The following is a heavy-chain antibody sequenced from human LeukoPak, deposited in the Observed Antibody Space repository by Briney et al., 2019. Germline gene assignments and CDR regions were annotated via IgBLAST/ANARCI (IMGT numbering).Heavy chain of an antibody. CDR1: GFTFSSYA. D-gene: IGHD6-6*01. CDR2: ISYDGSNK. J-gene: IGHJ3*02. V-gene: IGHV3-30-3*01. Sequence: PGGSLRLSCAASGFTFSSYAMHWVRQAPGKGLEWVAVISYDGSNKYYADSVKGRFTISRDSSKNTLYLQMNSLRAEDTAVYYCARGESSSSSSGAFEIWGQGTMVTVSS. CDR3: ARGESSSSSSGAFEI.